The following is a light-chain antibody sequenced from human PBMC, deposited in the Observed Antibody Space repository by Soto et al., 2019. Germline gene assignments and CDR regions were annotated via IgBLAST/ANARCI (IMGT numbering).Light chain of an antibody. Sequence: EIVMTQSPANLSVSPGERATLSCRASQSVSSYLAWYQQKPGQGPRLLIYGASTRATSISARFSGSGSGTEFTLTINSLQSEDFAVYYCQQYNKWPPYTFGQGTKLEIK. J-gene: IGKJ2*01. CDR2: GAS. CDR3: QQYNKWPPYT. V-gene: IGKV3-15*01. CDR1: QSVSSY.